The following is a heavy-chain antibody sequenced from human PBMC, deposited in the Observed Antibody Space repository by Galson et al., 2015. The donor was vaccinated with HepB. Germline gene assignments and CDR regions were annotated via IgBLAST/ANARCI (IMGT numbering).Heavy chain of an antibody. CDR3: ARDSRLELQLNNYYSYGMDV. V-gene: IGHV1-18*01. J-gene: IGHJ6*02. CDR2: VSGYDGSA. Sequence: SVKVSCKASGYDFNKYGLSWVRQAPGQGLEWMGWVSGYDGSANYAPKFQGRVTMTTEASTGTAFMEMRSLRSDDTAVYYCARDSRLELQLNNYYSYGMDVWGQGTAFVVS. CDR1: GYDFNKYG. D-gene: IGHD1-7*01.